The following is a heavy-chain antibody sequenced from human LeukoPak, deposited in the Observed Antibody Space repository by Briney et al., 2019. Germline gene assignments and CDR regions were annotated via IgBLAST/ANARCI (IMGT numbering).Heavy chain of an antibody. CDR2: INSDGSST. V-gene: IGHV3-74*03. Sequence: GGSLRLSCAASGFTFRSYWMHWVRQPPGKGLVWVSRINSDGSSTTYADSVKGRFTISRDNAKNTVYLQMNSLRAEDTAVYYCAGPGYYDSSTSWFDPWGQGTLVTVSS. CDR3: AGPGYYDSSTSWFDP. D-gene: IGHD3-22*01. J-gene: IGHJ5*02. CDR1: GFTFRSYW.